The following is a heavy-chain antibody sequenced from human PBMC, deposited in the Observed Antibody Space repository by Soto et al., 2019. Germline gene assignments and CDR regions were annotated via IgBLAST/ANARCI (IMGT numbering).Heavy chain of an antibody. J-gene: IGHJ4*02. D-gene: IGHD3-10*01. CDR3: VCPLLSAVRGVIPFDY. Sequence: QVQLVESGGGVVQPGRSLRLSCAASGFTFSSYGMHWVRQAPGKGLEWVAVISYDGSNKYYADSVKGRFTISRDNSKNTLYLQMNSLRAEDTAVYYCVCPLLSAVRGVIPFDYWGQGTLVTVSS. CDR2: ISYDGSNK. CDR1: GFTFSSYG. V-gene: IGHV3-30*03.